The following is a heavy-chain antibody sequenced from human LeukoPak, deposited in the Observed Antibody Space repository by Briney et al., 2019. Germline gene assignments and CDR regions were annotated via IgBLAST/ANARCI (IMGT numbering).Heavy chain of an antibody. CDR3: AGHYGSGSYYHSAYYFDY. D-gene: IGHD3-10*01. CDR1: GGSISSYY. CDR2: IYYSGST. Sequence: SETLSLTCTVSGGSISSYYWSWIRQPPGKGLEWIGYIYYSGSTNYNPSLKSRVTISVDTSKNQFSLKLSSVTAADTAVYYCAGHYGSGSYYHSAYYFDYWGQGTLVTVSS. V-gene: IGHV4-59*08. J-gene: IGHJ4*02.